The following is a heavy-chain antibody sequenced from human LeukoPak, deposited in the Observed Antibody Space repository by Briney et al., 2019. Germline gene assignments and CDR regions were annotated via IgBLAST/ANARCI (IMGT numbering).Heavy chain of an antibody. CDR1: GFTFSNYD. J-gene: IGHJ4*02. CDR2: ISGSGGST. Sequence: PGGSLRLSCVASGFTFSNYDMSWVRQAPGKGLEWVSAISGSGGSTYHADSVKGRITISRDNSKNTLYLQVNSLRVEDTAVYYCAKDGSSGTYFDYWGQGTLVTVSS. D-gene: IGHD3-10*01. V-gene: IGHV3-23*01. CDR3: AKDGSSGTYFDY.